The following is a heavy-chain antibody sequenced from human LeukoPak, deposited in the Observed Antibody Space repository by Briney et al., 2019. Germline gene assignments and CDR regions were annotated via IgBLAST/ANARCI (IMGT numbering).Heavy chain of an antibody. D-gene: IGHD6-19*01. Sequence: SETLSLTCAVYGGSFSGYYWSWIRQPPGKGLEWIGEINHSGSTNYNPSLKSRVTISVDTSKNQFSPKLSSVTAADTAVYYCARARVQSLSGWYNYYGMDVWGQGTTVTVSS. CDR1: GGSFSGYY. CDR3: ARARVQSLSGWYNYYGMDV. V-gene: IGHV4-34*01. CDR2: INHSGST. J-gene: IGHJ6*02.